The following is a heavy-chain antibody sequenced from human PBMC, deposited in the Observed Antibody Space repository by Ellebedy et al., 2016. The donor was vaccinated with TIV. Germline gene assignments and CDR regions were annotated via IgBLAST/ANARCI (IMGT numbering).Heavy chain of an antibody. CDR3: ARTDPWQPIDD. V-gene: IGHV4-39*01. CDR2: FFYGGIT. CDR1: GGSISSSSSY. J-gene: IGHJ4*02. Sequence: MPSETLSLTCTVSGGSISSSSSYWVWIRQPPGKGLEFIGNFFYGGITNYTPSLKSRVTLSAETSKNQFSLNLRTVTAADTAVYYCARTDPWQPIDDWGQGILVSVSS. D-gene: IGHD2-21*02.